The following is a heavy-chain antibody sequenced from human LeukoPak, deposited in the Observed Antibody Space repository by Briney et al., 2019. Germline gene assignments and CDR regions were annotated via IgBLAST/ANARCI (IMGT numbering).Heavy chain of an antibody. CDR3: ARGYSNTVTTLTYLLAAYYYYYGMDV. D-gene: IGHD4-17*01. CDR2: MNPNSGNT. Sequence: ASVKVSCKASGYTFTTHDINWVRQATGQGLEWLGWMNPNSGNTGYAQKFQGRVTMTRNTSISTAYVELSSLRSEDTAVYYCARGYSNTVTTLTYLLAAYYYYYGMDVWGQGTTVTVSS. V-gene: IGHV1-8*01. J-gene: IGHJ6*02. CDR1: GYTFTTHD.